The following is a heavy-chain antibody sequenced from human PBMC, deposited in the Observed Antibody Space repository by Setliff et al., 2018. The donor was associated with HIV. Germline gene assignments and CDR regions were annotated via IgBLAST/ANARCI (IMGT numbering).Heavy chain of an antibody. Sequence: GGSLRLSCTASGFTFGDYALTWVRQAPGKGLEWVSFIRSKSYGGTTEYAASVKGRFTISRDDSKSIAYLQMNSLKTEDTAVYYCTRARYPSYYDYVWGSYPFDYWGQGTLVTVSS. CDR3: TRARYPSYYDYVWGSYPFDY. V-gene: IGHV3-49*04. CDR1: GFTFGDYA. D-gene: IGHD3-16*01. J-gene: IGHJ4*02. CDR2: IRSKSYGGTT.